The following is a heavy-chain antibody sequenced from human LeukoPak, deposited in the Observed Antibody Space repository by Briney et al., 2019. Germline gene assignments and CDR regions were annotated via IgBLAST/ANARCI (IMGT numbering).Heavy chain of an antibody. Sequence: GGSLRLSCAASGFTFSSYWMSWVRQAPGKGLEWVANIKQDGSEKYYVDSVKGRFTISRDNAKNSLYLQMNSLRAEDTALYYCAKGKERYYGSGSNYWGQGTLVTVSS. V-gene: IGHV3-7*03. D-gene: IGHD3-10*01. CDR1: GFTFSSYW. CDR3: AKGKERYYGSGSNY. CDR2: IKQDGSEK. J-gene: IGHJ4*02.